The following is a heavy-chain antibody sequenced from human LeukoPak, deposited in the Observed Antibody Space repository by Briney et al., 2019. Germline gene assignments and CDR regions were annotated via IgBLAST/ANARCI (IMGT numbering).Heavy chain of an antibody. CDR1: GGSFSGYY. J-gene: IGHJ4*02. CDR2: INHSGST. D-gene: IGHD3-10*01. V-gene: IGHV4-34*01. CDR3: ARRLSYYYGSGSPHDY. Sequence: SETLSLTCAVYGGSFSGYYWSWIRQPPGKGLEWIGEINHSGSTNYNPSLKSRVTISVDTSKNQFSLKLSSVTAADTAVYYCARRLSYYYGSGSPHDYWGQGTLVTVSS.